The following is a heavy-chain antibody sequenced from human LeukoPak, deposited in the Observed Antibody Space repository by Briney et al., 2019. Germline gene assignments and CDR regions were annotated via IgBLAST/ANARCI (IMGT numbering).Heavy chain of an antibody. CDR3: ARDYCSGGSCYSSYYYYGMDV. CDR1: GFTFSSYA. CDR2: ISYDGSNK. J-gene: IGHJ6*02. D-gene: IGHD2-15*01. V-gene: IGHV3-30-3*01. Sequence: GGSLRLSCAASGFTFSSYAMHWVRQAPGKGLEWVAVISYDGSNKYYADSVKGRFTISRDNSKNTLYLQMNSLRAEDTAVYYCARDYCSGGSCYSSYYYYGMDVWGQGTTVTVSS.